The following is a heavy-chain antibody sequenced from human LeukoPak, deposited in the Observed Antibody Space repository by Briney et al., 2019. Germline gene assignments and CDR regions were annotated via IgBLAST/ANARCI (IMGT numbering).Heavy chain of an antibody. Sequence: GGSLRLSCAASGFTFSSYGMSWVRQAPGKWLEWVSAISGSGGSTYYADSVNGRFTISRDNAENSLNLQMNSLTAEDTAVYYCAREYGSGSSRRRFDPWGQGTLVTVSS. CDR1: GFTFSSYG. D-gene: IGHD3-10*01. CDR3: AREYGSGSSRRRFDP. V-gene: IGHV3-23*01. CDR2: ISGSGGST. J-gene: IGHJ5*02.